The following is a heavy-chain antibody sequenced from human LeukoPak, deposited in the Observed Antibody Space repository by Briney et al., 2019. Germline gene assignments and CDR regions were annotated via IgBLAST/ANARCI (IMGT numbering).Heavy chain of an antibody. D-gene: IGHD3-10*01. CDR2: FGNSA. Sequence: GGSLRLSCAASGFTFSRYAMSWVRQAPGKGLEWVSTFGNSAHYADSVKGRFTISRDNSKNTLYLQMNSLRAEDTAVYYCAKDATQVAVLWFGEYSNYWGQGTLVTVSS. J-gene: IGHJ4*02. V-gene: IGHV3-23*01. CDR1: GFTFSRYA. CDR3: AKDATQVAVLWFGEYSNY.